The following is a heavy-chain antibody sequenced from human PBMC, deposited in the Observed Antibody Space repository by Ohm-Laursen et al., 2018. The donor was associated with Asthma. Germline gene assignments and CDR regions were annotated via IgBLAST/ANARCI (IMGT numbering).Heavy chain of an antibody. D-gene: IGHD3-3*01. CDR3: ARAQEASGLYNSYFDY. CDR1: GFTFSSHA. V-gene: IGHV3-23*01. J-gene: IGHJ4*02. CDR2: VGGDGDIT. Sequence: SLRLSCAASGFTFSSHAMSWVRQAPGKGLEWVAVVGGDGDITHYADAVKGRFTISRDNAKSTLYLLLNRLRVEDTAVYYCARAQEASGLYNSYFDYWGQGTLVTVSS.